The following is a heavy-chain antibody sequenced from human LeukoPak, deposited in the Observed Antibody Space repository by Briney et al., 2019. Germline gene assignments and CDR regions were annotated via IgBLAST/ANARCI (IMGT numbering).Heavy chain of an antibody. Sequence: PGGSLRLSCAASGFTFSSYWMSWVRQAPGKGLEWVANIKQDGSEKYYVDSVKGRFTISRDNAKNSLYLQMNSLRAEDTAVYYCARAQGIAVAGTGGIDYYYYMDVWGKGTTVTVSS. D-gene: IGHD6-19*01. CDR1: GFTFSSYW. CDR2: IKQDGSEK. CDR3: ARAQGIAVAGTGGIDYYYYMDV. J-gene: IGHJ6*03. V-gene: IGHV3-7*01.